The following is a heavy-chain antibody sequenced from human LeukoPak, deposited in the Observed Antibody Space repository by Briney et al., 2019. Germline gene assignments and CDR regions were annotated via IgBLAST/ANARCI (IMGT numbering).Heavy chain of an antibody. CDR2: ISGSGGST. V-gene: IGHV3-23*01. D-gene: IGHD3-10*01. J-gene: IGHJ4*02. CDR3: AKGFVTMVRGVIITYPCYFDY. CDR1: GFTFSSYG. Sequence: GGSLRLSCAASGFTFSSYGMSWVRQAPGKGLEWVSAISGSGGSTYYADSVKGRFTISRDNSKNTLYLQMNSLRAEDTAVYYCAKGFVTMVRGVIITYPCYFDYWGQGTLVTVSS.